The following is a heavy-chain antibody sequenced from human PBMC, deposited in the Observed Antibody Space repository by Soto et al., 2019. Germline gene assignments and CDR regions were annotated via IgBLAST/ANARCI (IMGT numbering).Heavy chain of an antibody. CDR2: IYSGGST. CDR1: GFTVSSNY. D-gene: IGHD5-18*01. CDR3: ARRHGYTLDYYYYYGMDV. Sequence: EVPLVESGGGLIQPGGSLRLSCAASGFTVSSNYMSWVRQAPGKGLEWVSVIYSGGSTYYADSVKGRFTISRDNSKNTLYLQMNSLRAEDTAVYYCARRHGYTLDYYYYYGMDVWGQGTTVTVSS. J-gene: IGHJ6*02. V-gene: IGHV3-53*01.